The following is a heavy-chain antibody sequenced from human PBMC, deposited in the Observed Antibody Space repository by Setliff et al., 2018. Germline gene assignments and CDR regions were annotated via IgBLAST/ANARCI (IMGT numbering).Heavy chain of an antibody. D-gene: IGHD2-8*01. Sequence: GGSLRLSCAASGFTLSGSAVHWVRQASGKGLEWVGRIRSKANSYATVYAASVKGRFTISRDDSKNTAYLQMNSLKTEDTAVYYCTSIVLMVPRYYYYMDVWGKGTTVTVSS. CDR2: IRSKANSYAT. V-gene: IGHV3-73*01. CDR3: TSIVLMVPRYYYYMDV. CDR1: GFTLSGSA. J-gene: IGHJ6*03.